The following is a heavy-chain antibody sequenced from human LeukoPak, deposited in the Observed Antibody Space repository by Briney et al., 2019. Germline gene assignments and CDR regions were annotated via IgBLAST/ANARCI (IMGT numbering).Heavy chain of an antibody. CDR1: GFIFSDYW. J-gene: IGHJ4*02. V-gene: IGHV3-7*01. CDR3: SGGSESHSIY. D-gene: IGHD4-11*01. Sequence: GGSLRLSCAGSGFIFSDYWMNWVRQAPGKGLEWVANIKPDGSDKVYVDSVRGRFTISRDNAKNSVYLQLNSLRAEDTGVYYCSGGSESHSIYWGQGTLVTVSS. CDR2: IKPDGSDK.